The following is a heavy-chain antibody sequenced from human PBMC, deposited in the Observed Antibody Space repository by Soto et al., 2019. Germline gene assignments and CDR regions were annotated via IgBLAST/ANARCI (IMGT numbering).Heavy chain of an antibody. J-gene: IGHJ5*02. D-gene: IGHD1-26*01. CDR1: GYTFSSYG. CDR3: AGDKTSGNYYQINWFDP. CDR2: ISGKNGNT. V-gene: IGHV1-18*01. Sequence: ASVKVSCKASGYTFSSYGISWVRQAPGQGLEWMGWISGKNGNTNYAQNLQGRVTMTTDTSTTTAYMEVRSLRSHDTAVYYCAGDKTSGNYYQINWFDPWGQGTLVTVSS.